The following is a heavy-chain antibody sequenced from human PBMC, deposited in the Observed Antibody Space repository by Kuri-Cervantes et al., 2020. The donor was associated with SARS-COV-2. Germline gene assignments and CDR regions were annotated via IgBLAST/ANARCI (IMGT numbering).Heavy chain of an antibody. CDR1: DYSISSGYY. V-gene: IGHV4-38-2*02. CDR3: ARTASTVTTNPYRYYFDY. Sequence: SETLSLTCTVSDYSISSGYYWGWIRQPPGKGLEWIGSINHSGSTYYNPSLKSRVTISVDTSKNQFSLKLSSVTAADTAVYYCARTASTVTTNPYRYYFDYWGQGTLVTVSS. J-gene: IGHJ4*02. CDR2: INHSGST. D-gene: IGHD4-11*01.